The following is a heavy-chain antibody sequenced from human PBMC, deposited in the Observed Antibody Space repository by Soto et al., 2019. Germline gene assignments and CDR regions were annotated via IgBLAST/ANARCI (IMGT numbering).Heavy chain of an antibody. CDR1: GGSISSGGYY. Sequence: QVQLQESGPGLVKPSQTLSLTCTVSGGSISSGGYYWSWIRQHPGKGLEWIGYIYYSGSTYYNPSLKSRVTISVDTSKNQFSLKLSSVTAADTAVYYCARDHVGGDMRYYYYGMDVWGQGTTVTVSS. J-gene: IGHJ6*02. V-gene: IGHV4-31*03. CDR3: ARDHVGGDMRYYYYGMDV. CDR2: IYYSGST. D-gene: IGHD2-21*02.